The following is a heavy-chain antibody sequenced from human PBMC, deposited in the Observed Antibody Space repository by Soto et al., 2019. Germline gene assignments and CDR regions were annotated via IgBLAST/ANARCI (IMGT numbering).Heavy chain of an antibody. CDR3: ARSQGSSTSLEIYYYYYYGMDV. CDR2: IIPIPGTA. J-gene: IGHJ6*02. Sequence: QVQLVQSGAEVKKPGSSVKVSCKASGGTFGSYAISWVRQAPGQGHEWMGGIIPIPGTANYAQKFQGRVTIAADESTTTAYMELSSLRSEDTAVYYCARSQGSSTSLEIYYYYYYGMDVCGQWTTVTVSS. CDR1: GGTFGSYA. D-gene: IGHD2-2*01. V-gene: IGHV1-69*01.